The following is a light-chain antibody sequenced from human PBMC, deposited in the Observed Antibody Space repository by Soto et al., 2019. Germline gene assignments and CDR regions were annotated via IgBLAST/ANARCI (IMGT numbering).Light chain of an antibody. CDR1: QSVHSD. CDR3: QQYTNWPPLS. CDR2: DAS. J-gene: IGKJ4*01. Sequence: EIVMTQSPATLSVSPGEGATLSCRASQSVHSDLAWYQQKPGQAPRLLIYDASTRASGIPARFSGSGSGTEFTLTISSLQSEDFAVYYCQQYTNWPPLSFGGGTKVEI. V-gene: IGKV3-15*01.